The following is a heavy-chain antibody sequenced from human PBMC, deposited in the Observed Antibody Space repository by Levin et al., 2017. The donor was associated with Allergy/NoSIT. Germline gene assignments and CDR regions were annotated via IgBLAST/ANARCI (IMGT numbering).Heavy chain of an antibody. CDR3: ARDSPPLLWFGELSDYYYGMDV. V-gene: IGHV1-18*01. D-gene: IGHD3-10*01. CDR2: ISAYNGNT. J-gene: IGHJ6*02. Sequence: GESLKISCKASGYTFTSYGISWVRQAPGQGLEWMGWISAYNGNTNYAQKLQGRVTMTTDTSTSTAYMELRSLRSDDTAVYYCARDSPPLLWFGELSDYYYGMDVWGQGTTVTVSS. CDR1: GYTFTSYG.